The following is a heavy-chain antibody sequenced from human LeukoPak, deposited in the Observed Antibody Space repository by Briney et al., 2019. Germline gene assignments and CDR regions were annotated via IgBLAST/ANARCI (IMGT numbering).Heavy chain of an antibody. D-gene: IGHD6-13*01. CDR2: IYYSGST. V-gene: IGHV4-59*01. CDR3: ARGTAAGDY. CDR1: GGSISSYY. Sequence: PSETLPLTCTVSGGSISSYYWSWIRQPPGKGLEWIGYIYYSGSTNYNPSLKSRVTISVDMSKNQFSLKLSSVTAADTAVYYCARGTAAGDYWGQGTLVTVSS. J-gene: IGHJ4*02.